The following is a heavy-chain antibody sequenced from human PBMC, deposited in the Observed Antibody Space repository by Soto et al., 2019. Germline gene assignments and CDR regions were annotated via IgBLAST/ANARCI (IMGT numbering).Heavy chain of an antibody. J-gene: IGHJ3*01. CDR2: IKQDGSEK. CDR3: ARGDYHDTSGPFSDAFDV. V-gene: IGHV3-7*04. CDR1: GFTFGTYW. Sequence: GGSLRLSCAASGFTFGTYWMSWVRQAPGKGLEWVANIKQDGSEKWYVDSVKGRFTISRDNAKKSLFLQMNSLRVEDTAVYYCARGDYHDTSGPFSDAFDVWGQGTMVTVSS. D-gene: IGHD3-22*01.